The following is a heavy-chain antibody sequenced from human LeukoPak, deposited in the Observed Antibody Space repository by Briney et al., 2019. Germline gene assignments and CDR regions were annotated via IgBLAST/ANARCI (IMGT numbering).Heavy chain of an antibody. J-gene: IGHJ4*02. CDR1: GFTFSSHA. D-gene: IGHD6-19*01. V-gene: IGHV3-30*18. CDR3: AKRADSAWYYLDY. Sequence: PGRSLRLSCAASGFTFSSHAMHWVRQAPGKGLEWVAVIFYDGSDKYNADSVKGRFTISRDNSKSTLYLQMNSLRAEDTAVYYCAKRADSAWYYLDYWGQGTLVTVSS. CDR2: IFYDGSDK.